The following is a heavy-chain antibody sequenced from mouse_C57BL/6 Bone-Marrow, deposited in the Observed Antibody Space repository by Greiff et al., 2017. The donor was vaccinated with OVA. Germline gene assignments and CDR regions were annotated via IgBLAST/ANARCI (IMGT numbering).Heavy chain of an antibody. J-gene: IGHJ4*01. V-gene: IGHV1-61*01. CDR1: GYTFTSYW. Sequence: VQLQQPGVELVRPGSSVKLSCKASGYTFTSYWMDWVKQRPGQGLEWIGNIYPSDSETHYNQKFKDKATLTVDKSSSTAYMQLSSLTSEDSAVYYCARSVGTTVVAHYAMDYWGQGTSVTVSS. CDR3: ARSVGTTVVAHYAMDY. CDR2: IYPSDSET. D-gene: IGHD1-1*01.